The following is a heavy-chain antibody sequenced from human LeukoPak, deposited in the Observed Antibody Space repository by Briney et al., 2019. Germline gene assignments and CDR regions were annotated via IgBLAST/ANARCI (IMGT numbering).Heavy chain of an antibody. D-gene: IGHD6-19*01. V-gene: IGHV4-59*08. CDR3: AKLAGDSSAWYGFEN. Sequence: SETLSLTCTVSADSISNYYWSWIRQPPGKGLDWIGCIYYSGSADYNPSLKSRVTMSVDMPKNQFSLKLGSVTAADTAVYYCAKLAGDSSAWYGFENWGQGTLVTVSS. J-gene: IGHJ4*02. CDR1: ADSISNYY. CDR2: IYYSGSA.